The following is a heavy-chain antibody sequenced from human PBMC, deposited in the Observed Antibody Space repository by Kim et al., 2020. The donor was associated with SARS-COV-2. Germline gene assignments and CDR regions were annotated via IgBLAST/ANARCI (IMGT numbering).Heavy chain of an antibody. V-gene: IGHV3-48*03. Sequence: GGSLRLSCAASGFSFTTFEMNWVRQAPGKGLEWVSYISSSGSTIYYADSVKGRFTISRDSAEKSLYLQMSSLRVEDTAVYYCATRVIRGQGTMVTVS. J-gene: IGHJ3*02. CDR3: ATRVI. CDR2: ISSSGSTI. CDR1: GFSFTTFE.